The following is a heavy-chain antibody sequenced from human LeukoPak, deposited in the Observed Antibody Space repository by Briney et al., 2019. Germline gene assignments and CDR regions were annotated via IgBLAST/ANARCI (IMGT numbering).Heavy chain of an antibody. Sequence: GGSLRLYCAASGFTFSSYPMHWVRQAPGKGLEWVVVISYDGSEKHYADPVKGRFTISRDNSKNTLYLQMNSLRAEDTAVYYCAREGSSGYYPYWGQGILVTVSS. V-gene: IGHV3-30-3*01. CDR3: AREGSSGYYPY. CDR2: ISYDGSEK. J-gene: IGHJ4*02. D-gene: IGHD3-22*01. CDR1: GFTFSSYP.